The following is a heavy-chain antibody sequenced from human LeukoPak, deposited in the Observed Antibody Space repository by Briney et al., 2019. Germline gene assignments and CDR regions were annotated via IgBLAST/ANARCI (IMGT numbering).Heavy chain of an antibody. V-gene: IGHV1-18*04. D-gene: IGHD2-15*01. J-gene: IGHJ1*01. Sequence: GASVKVSCKASGYTFTSYGISWVRQAPGQGLERMGWISAYNGNTNYAQKLQGRVTMTTDTSTSTAYMDLRSLRSDDTAVYYCARDDGGYCSGGSCYVAEYFQHWGQGTLVTVSS. CDR2: ISAYNGNT. CDR1: GYTFTSYG. CDR3: ARDDGGYCSGGSCYVAEYFQH.